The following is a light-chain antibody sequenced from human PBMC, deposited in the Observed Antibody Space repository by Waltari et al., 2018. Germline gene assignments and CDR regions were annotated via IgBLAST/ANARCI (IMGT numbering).Light chain of an antibody. CDR2: WAS. J-gene: IGKJ4*01. Sequence: DILRTPSPDPLSVPLGERATLSLMSSQTVFYSSNTTSFLAWYQQKPRQPPKLLIYWASTRGSGVPDRFSGSGSGTDFTLTINSLQAEDVAVYYCQQDYTIPLTFGGGTKVEI. CDR1: QTVFYSSNTTSF. CDR3: QQDYTIPLT. V-gene: IGKV4-1*01.